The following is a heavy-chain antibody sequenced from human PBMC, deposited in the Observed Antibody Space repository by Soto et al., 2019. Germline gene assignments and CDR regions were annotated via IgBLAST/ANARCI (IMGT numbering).Heavy chain of an antibody. Sequence: QVQLQESGPGLVKPSETLSLTCTVSGASISGYYWSWIRQPPGRGLEWIGYIYYSGSTNYNPSLKSRVTISVDTSKNQFSLKVTPLTAADTAVYYCARGSGAPTITPFDYWGQGALVTVSS. CDR3: ARGSGAPTITPFDY. V-gene: IGHV4-59*01. D-gene: IGHD5-12*01. J-gene: IGHJ4*02. CDR1: GASISGYY. CDR2: IYYSGST.